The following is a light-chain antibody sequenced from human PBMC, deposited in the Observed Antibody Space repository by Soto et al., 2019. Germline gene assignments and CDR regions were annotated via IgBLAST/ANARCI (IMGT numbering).Light chain of an antibody. CDR1: QSVSSSY. J-gene: IGKJ1*01. Sequence: EIVLTQSPATLSLSPWDRATLSCRASQSVSSSYLAWYQQKHGQVPRLLIYGASSRATGIPDRFSGSGSGTDFSLTISRLEPEDFAVYYCQQYGRTPWTFGQGTKVDIK. CDR3: QQYGRTPWT. CDR2: GAS. V-gene: IGKV3-20*01.